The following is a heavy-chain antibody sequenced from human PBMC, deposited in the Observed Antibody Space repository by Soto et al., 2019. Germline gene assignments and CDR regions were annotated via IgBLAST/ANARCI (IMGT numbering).Heavy chain of an antibody. V-gene: IGHV3-21*01. Sequence: GGSLRLSCAASGFTFSSYSMNWVRQAPGKGLEWVSSISSSSSYIYYADSVKGRFTISRDNAKNSLYLQMNSLRAEDTAVYYCVRFAPDDAFDIWGKGTMVTVSS. D-gene: IGHD3-16*01. J-gene: IGHJ3*02. CDR3: VRFAPDDAFDI. CDR2: ISSSSSYI. CDR1: GFTFSSYS.